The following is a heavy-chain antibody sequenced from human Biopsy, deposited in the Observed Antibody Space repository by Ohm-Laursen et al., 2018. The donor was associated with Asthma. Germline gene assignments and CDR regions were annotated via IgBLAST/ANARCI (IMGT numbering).Heavy chain of an antibody. Sequence: SETLSLTCTVSGGSMSSSSYYWGWIRQPPGKGLEWMGSISYTGNAYHNPSLKSRVTISVDTSKNQFSLKLSSVTAADTAVYYCARVVGGYCSSTSCYGGYYYGMDVWGQGTTVTVSS. CDR3: ARVVGGYCSSTSCYGGYYYGMDV. CDR2: ISYTGNA. V-gene: IGHV4-39*01. J-gene: IGHJ6*02. D-gene: IGHD2-2*01. CDR1: GGSMSSSSYY.